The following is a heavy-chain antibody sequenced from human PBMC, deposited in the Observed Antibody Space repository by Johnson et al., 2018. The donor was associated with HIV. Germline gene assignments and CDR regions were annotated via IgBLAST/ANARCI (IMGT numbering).Heavy chain of an antibody. V-gene: IGHV3-20*04. D-gene: IGHD3-22*01. Sequence: EVQVVESGGGVVRPGGSLRLSCAASGFTFDDYGMSWVRQAPGKGLEWVSGINWNGGSTGYADSVKGRFTISRDNAKNSLYLQMNSLRVEDTALYYCAREDEGSTGYDSSGYYPFDIWGQGTMVTVSS. CDR3: AREDEGSTGYDSSGYYPFDI. CDR2: INWNGGST. J-gene: IGHJ3*02. CDR1: GFTFDDYG.